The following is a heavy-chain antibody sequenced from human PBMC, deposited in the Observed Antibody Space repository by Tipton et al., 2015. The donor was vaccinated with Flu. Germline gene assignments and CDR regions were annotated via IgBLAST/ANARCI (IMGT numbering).Heavy chain of an antibody. CDR1: GFTFSSYA. CDR3: AKDVRRGDWGYYNYDMDV. CDR2: ISYDGSNK. D-gene: IGHD3/OR15-3a*01. Sequence: SLRLSCAASGFTFSSYAMHWVRQAPGKGLEWVAVISYDGSNKYYADSVKGRFTISRDNSKNTLYLQMNSLRAEDTAVYYCAKDVRRGDWGYYNYDMDVWGQGTTVTVSS. V-gene: IGHV3-30-3*01. J-gene: IGHJ6*02.